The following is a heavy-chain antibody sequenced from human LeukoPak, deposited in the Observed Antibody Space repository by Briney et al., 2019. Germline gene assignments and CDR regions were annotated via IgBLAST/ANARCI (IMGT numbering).Heavy chain of an antibody. CDR3: ARHVDTVAYGMDV. V-gene: IGHV4-59*01. CDR2: IYYSGST. D-gene: IGHD5-18*01. CDR1: GGSISSYY. Sequence: SETLSLTCTVSGGSISSYYWSWIRQPPGKGLEWIGYIYYSGSTNYNPSLKSRVTISVDTSKKQFSLKLSSVTAADTAVYFCARHVDTVAYGMDVWGQGTTVTVSS. J-gene: IGHJ6*02.